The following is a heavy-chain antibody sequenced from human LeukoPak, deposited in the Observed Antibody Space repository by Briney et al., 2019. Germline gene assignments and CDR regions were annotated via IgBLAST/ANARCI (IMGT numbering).Heavy chain of an antibody. V-gene: IGHV4-39*01. Sequence: PSETLSLTCTVSGGSISSYSYYWGWIRQPPGKGLEWIGSMYHNGSTYYNPSLKSRVTISVDTSKNQFSLKLSSVTAADTAVYYCARRSGHAVNYWGQGTLVTVSS. J-gene: IGHJ4*02. CDR1: GGSISSYSYY. D-gene: IGHD6-19*01. CDR2: MYHNGST. CDR3: ARRSGHAVNY.